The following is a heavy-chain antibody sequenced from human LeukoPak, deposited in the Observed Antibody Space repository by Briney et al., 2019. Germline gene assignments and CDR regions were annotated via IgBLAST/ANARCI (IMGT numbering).Heavy chain of an antibody. Sequence: GASVKVSCKASGYTFTGYYMHWVRQAPGQGLEWMGWINPNSGGTNYAQKFQGRVTMTSDTSISTAYMELSRLRSDDTAVYYCARGAGIQLWLLGRLSEYFQHWGQGTLVTVSS. CDR2: INPNSGGT. CDR1: GYTFTGYY. V-gene: IGHV1-2*02. D-gene: IGHD5-18*01. J-gene: IGHJ1*01. CDR3: ARGAGIQLWLLGRLSEYFQH.